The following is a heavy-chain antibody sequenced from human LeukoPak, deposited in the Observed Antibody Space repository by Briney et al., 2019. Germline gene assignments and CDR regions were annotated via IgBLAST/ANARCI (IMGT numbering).Heavy chain of an antibody. CDR1: GYTFTGYY. CDR3: ALVVVAANNWFDP. V-gene: IGHV1-2*02. Sequence: GASVKVSCKASGYTFTGYYMHWVRQAPGQGLEWMGWINPNSGGTNYAQKFQGRVTMTRDTSISTAYMELSRLRSDDTAVYYCALVVVAANNWFDPWGQGTLVTVSS. J-gene: IGHJ5*02. D-gene: IGHD2-15*01. CDR2: INPNSGGT.